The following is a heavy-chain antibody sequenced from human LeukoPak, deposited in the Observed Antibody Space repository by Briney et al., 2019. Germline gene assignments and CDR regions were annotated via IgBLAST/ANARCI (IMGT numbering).Heavy chain of an antibody. D-gene: IGHD2-15*01. CDR2: IYSGGST. Sequence: PGGSLRLSCAASGFTVSSNYMSWVRQAPGKGLEWVSVIYSGGSTYYADSVEGRFTISRDNSKNTLYLQMNSLRAEDTAVYYCARVRMVAASYFDYWGQGTLVTVSS. V-gene: IGHV3-66*01. CDR3: ARVRMVAASYFDY. CDR1: GFTVSSNY. J-gene: IGHJ4*02.